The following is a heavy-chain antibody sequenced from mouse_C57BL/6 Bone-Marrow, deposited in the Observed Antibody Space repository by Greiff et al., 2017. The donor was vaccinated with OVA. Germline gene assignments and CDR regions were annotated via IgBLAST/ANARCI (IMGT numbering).Heavy chain of an antibody. CDR2: IFPASGST. D-gene: IGHD1-1*01. V-gene: IGHV1-75*01. CDR3: ARFYYYHYYAMDY. J-gene: IGHJ4*01. CDR1: GYTFTDYY. Sequence: VQLQQSGPELVKPGASVKISCKASGYTFTDYYINWVKQRPGQGLEWIGWIFPASGSTYYNEKFKGKATLTVDKSSSTAYMLLSSLTAEDSAVYCCARFYYYHYYAMDYWGQGTSVTVSS.